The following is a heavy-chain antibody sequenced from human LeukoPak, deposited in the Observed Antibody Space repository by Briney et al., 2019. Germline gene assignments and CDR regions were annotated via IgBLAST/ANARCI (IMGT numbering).Heavy chain of an antibody. V-gene: IGHV4-4*07. J-gene: IGHJ4*02. CDR2: ICTSGTT. CDR1: GGPINSYY. D-gene: IGHD3-22*01. CDR3: AREFKDYDGSGYYYAY. Sequence: SETLSLTCTVSGGPINSYYWAWIRQPAGKGLEWIGRICTSGTTDYNPFLKSRITMSLDTSKNQFSLSLSSVTAADTAVYYCAREFKDYDGSGYYYAYWGQGTLVTVSS.